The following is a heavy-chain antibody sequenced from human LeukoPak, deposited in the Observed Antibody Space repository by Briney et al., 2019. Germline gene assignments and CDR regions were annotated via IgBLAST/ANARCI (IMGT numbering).Heavy chain of an antibody. J-gene: IGHJ4*02. CDR1: GYTFTGYY. CDR2: INPNSGDT. Sequence: ASVKVSCKASGYTFTGYYMHWVRQAPGQGLEWMGWINPNSGDTNFAQKFQGRVTVTRDTSISAIYMELSRLRSDDMAVYYCARDGNFDNWGQGTLVTVSS. V-gene: IGHV1-2*02. D-gene: IGHD1-26*01. CDR3: ARDGNFDN.